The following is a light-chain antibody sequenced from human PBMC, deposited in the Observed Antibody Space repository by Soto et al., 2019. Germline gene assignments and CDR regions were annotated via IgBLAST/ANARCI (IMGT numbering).Light chain of an antibody. V-gene: IGKV3-20*01. CDR2: GVS. CDR3: QHYGDSSWT. Sequence: ERVLTQSPVALSLSSGERATLSCRASQSVSSTLLTWYQQKPGQAPRLLIYGVSSRATGIPDRFSGSGSGTDFSLTISRVEPEDFAVYFCQHYGDSSWTFGQGSRVEIK. CDR1: QSVSSTL. J-gene: IGKJ1*01.